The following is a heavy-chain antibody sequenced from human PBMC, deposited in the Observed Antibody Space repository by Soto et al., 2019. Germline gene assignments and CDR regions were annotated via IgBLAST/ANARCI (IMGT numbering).Heavy chain of an antibody. J-gene: IGHJ4*02. CDR2: INADNGNT. Sequence: ASVKVSCKASGYTLTSYAIHWVRQAPGQRLEWMGWINADNGNTKYSQKFQGRVTITRDTSASTAYMELSSLRSEDTAVYYCARDLGVGAAYDYWGQGTLVTVSS. D-gene: IGHD1-26*01. V-gene: IGHV1-3*01. CDR3: ARDLGVGAAYDY. CDR1: GYTLTSYA.